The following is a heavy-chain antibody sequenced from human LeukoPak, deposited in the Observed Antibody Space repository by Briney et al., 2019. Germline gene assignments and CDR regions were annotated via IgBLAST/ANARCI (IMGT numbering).Heavy chain of an antibody. J-gene: IGHJ2*01. CDR2: ISAYNGNT. CDR1: GYTFINFR. CDR3: ARVPPILTGSYWYFDL. V-gene: IGHV1-18*01. D-gene: IGHD3-9*01. Sequence: GASVKVSCKASGYTFINFRINWVRQAPGQGLEWMGWISAYNGNTNYAQKLQGRVTMTTDTSTSTAYMELRSLRSDDTAVYYCARVPPILTGSYWYFDLWGRGTLVTVSS.